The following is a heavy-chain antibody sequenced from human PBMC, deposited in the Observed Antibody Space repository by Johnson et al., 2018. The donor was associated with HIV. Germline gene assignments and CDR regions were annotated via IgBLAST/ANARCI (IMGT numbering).Heavy chain of an antibody. CDR1: GFTFSSYA. J-gene: IGHJ3*02. CDR3: ARSPRAAEGAFDI. CDR2: ISYDGSNK. D-gene: IGHD6-13*01. V-gene: IGHV3-30*03. Sequence: QVQLVESGGGVVQPGRSLRLSCAASGFTFSSYAMSWVRQAPGKGLEWVAVISYDGSNKYYADSVKGRFTISRDNSKNTLYLQMNSLRAEDTAVYYCARSPRAAEGAFDIWGQGTMVTVSS.